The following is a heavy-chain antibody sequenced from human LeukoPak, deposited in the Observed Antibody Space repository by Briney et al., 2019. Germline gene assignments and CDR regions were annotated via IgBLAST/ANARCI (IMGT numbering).Heavy chain of an antibody. J-gene: IGHJ4*02. CDR3: TSIQVLRFLEWLPLNY. D-gene: IGHD3-3*01. CDR1: GFTFSSYA. Sequence: GGSLRLSCAASGFTFSSYAMSWVRQAPGKGLEWVGFIRSKAYGGTTEYAASVKGRFTISRDDSKSIAYLQMNSLKTEDTAVYYCTSIQVLRFLEWLPLNYWGQGTLVTVSS. CDR2: IRSKAYGGTT. V-gene: IGHV3-49*04.